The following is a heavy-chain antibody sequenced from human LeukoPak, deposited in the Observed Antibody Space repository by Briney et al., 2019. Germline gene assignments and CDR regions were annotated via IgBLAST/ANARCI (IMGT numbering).Heavy chain of an antibody. V-gene: IGHV1-46*01. Sequence: ASVKVSCKASGYTFTSYYMHWVRQAPGQGLEWMGIINPSGGSTSYAQKFQGRVTMTRDTSTSTVYMELSSLRSEDTAVYYCARGGGPMTSYYYYGMDVWGQGTTDTVSS. CDR2: INPSGGST. D-gene: IGHD2-15*01. CDR1: GYTFTSYY. J-gene: IGHJ6*02. CDR3: ARGGGPMTSYYYYGMDV.